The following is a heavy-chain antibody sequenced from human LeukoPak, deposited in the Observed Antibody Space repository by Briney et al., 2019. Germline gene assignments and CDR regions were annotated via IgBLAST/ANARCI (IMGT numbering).Heavy chain of an antibody. CDR2: INPNSGGT. D-gene: IGHD6-19*01. V-gene: IGHV1-2*02. J-gene: IGHJ4*02. Sequence: GASVKVSCKASGYTFTGYYMHWVRQAPGRGLEWMGWINPNSGGTNYAQKFQGRVTMTRDTSISTAYMELSRLRSDDTAVYYCARGLGSKKQWLVLVDYWGQGTLVTVSS. CDR1: GYTFTGYY. CDR3: ARGLGSKKQWLVLVDY.